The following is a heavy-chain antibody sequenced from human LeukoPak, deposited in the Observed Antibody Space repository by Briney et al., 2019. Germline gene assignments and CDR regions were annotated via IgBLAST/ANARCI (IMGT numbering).Heavy chain of an antibody. J-gene: IGHJ6*02. CDR1: GGSITSYY. V-gene: IGHV4-59*01. Sequence: TSETLSLTCSVSGGSITSYYWSWIRQPPGKGLEWIGYIYYSGSTNYNPSLKSRVTISVDTSKNQFSLKLSSVTAADTAVYYCARQEVGYCSSTSCSLLNYGMDVWGQGTTVTVSS. CDR2: IYYSGST. CDR3: ARQEVGYCSSTSCSLLNYGMDV. D-gene: IGHD2-2*01.